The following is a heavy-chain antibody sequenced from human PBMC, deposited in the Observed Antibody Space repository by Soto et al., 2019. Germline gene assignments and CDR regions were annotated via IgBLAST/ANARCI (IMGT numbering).Heavy chain of an antibody. CDR3: SKQLGPSASYYYGVEV. Sequence: QVVESGGGFATPGKSVRLSCVGSGFDFTAAWMNWVRQAPGTGLEWVGRIKSKGSGETTDYSAPVKGRFTILRDDSKASVDLRMTSLKTEESAVYYCSKQLGPSASYYYGVEVWCQGATVT. J-gene: IGHJ6*01. D-gene: IGHD3-10*01. V-gene: IGHV3-15*07. CDR2: IKSKGSGETT. CDR1: GFDFTAAW.